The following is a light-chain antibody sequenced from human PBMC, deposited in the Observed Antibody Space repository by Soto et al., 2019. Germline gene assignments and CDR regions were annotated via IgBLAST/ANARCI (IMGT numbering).Light chain of an antibody. CDR2: GVR. CDR1: SSDVGSHNF. Sequence: QSALTQPASVSGSPGQSITISCTGTSSDVGSHNFVSWYQQHPGKAPKLMIYGVRERPSGVFNRGSGSKCDSTASLTISGFQAEEEGDQYCRSGAGGLARVFGGGTKRPVL. CDR3: RSGAGGLARV. V-gene: IGLV2-23*02. J-gene: IGLJ3*02.